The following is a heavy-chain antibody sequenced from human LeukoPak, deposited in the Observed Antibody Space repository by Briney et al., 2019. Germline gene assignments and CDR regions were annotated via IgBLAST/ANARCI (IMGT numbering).Heavy chain of an antibody. CDR1: GLTFSSYW. D-gene: IGHD5-18*01. CDR3: ARTRGYSYGTYFDY. J-gene: IGHJ4*02. CDR2: IKQDGSEK. V-gene: IGHV3-7*01. Sequence: GGSLRLSCAASGLTFSSYWMSWVRQAPGKGLEWVANIKQDGSEKYYVDSVKGRFTISRDNAKNSLYLQMNSLRAEDTAVYYCARTRGYSYGTYFDYWGQGTLVTVSS.